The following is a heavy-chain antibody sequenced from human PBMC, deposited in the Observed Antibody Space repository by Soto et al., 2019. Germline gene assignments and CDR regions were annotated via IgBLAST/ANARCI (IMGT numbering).Heavy chain of an antibody. D-gene: IGHD3-16*02. CDR3: ARAIGGVIDPKRLYRFDY. J-gene: IGHJ4*02. CDR2: INHSGST. Sequence: SETLSLTCAVYGGSFSGYYWSWIRQPPGKGLEWIGEINHSGSTNYNPSLKSRVTISVDTSKNQFSLKLSSVTAADTAVYYCARAIGGVIDPKRLYRFDYWCQATLVTVSS. CDR1: GGSFSGYY. V-gene: IGHV4-34*01.